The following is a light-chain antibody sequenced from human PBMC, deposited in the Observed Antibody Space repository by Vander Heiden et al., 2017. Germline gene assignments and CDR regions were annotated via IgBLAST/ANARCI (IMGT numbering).Light chain of an antibody. Sequence: DIEMTQSPSSLSASVGDRVTITCQASQDISNYLNWYQQKPGKAPKLLIYDASNLETGVPSRFSGSGSGTDFTFTISSLQPEDIATYYCQQYYNLLVTFGHGTKVDIK. CDR2: DAS. J-gene: IGKJ3*01. V-gene: IGKV1-33*01. CDR3: QQYYNLLVT. CDR1: QDISNY.